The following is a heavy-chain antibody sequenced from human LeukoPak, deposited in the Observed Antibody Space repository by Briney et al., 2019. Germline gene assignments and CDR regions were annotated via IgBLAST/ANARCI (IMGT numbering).Heavy chain of an antibody. Sequence: PGGSLRLSCAASGFTFTSYGMHWVRQAPGKGLEWVAVISYDGTYKYYAGSVKGRFTISRDDSKNTLYLQTNSLRADDTAVYYCAKDRDSSWYSGCFDYWGQGTLVTVSS. CDR3: AKDRDSSWYSGCFDY. CDR2: ISYDGTYK. D-gene: IGHD6-13*01. V-gene: IGHV3-30*18. J-gene: IGHJ4*02. CDR1: GFTFTSYG.